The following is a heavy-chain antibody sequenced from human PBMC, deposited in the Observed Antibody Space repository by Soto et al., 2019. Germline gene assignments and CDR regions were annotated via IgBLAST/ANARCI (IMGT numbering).Heavy chain of an antibody. V-gene: IGHV1-69*06. CDR3: AAGTTVTTEGYFDY. CDR1: GGTFSSYA. CDR2: IIPIFGTA. D-gene: IGHD4-17*01. Sequence: SVKVSCKASGGTFSSYAISWVRQAPGQGLEWMGGIIPIFGTANYAQKFQGRVTITADKSTSTAYMELSSLRSEDTAVYYCAAGTTVTTEGYFDYWGQGILVTVSS. J-gene: IGHJ4*02.